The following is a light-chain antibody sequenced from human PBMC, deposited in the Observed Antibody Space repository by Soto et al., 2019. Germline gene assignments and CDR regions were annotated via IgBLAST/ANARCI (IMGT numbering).Light chain of an antibody. CDR2: KAS. CDR3: QQYNDNWT. J-gene: IGKJ1*01. V-gene: IGKV1-5*03. Sequence: DIQMPQSPSTLSASVGDRVTITCRASQSISSWLAWYHQKPGTAPKLLIYKASTLQSGVPSRFSGSGSGTEFTLTISSLQPDDSATYYCQQYNDNWTFGQGTKVDIK. CDR1: QSISSW.